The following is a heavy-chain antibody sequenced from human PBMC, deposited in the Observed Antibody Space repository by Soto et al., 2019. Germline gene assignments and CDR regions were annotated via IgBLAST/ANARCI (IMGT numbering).Heavy chain of an antibody. D-gene: IGHD3-16*01. Sequence: QVQLVESGGGVVQPGRSLRLSCAASGFTFSSHAMHWVRQAPGKGLEWVAVISYDGRNEYYADSVKGRSTISRDNSKNTLYLEMNSLRPEDTAVYYCARDPHLDITSVPRGTYGMDVWGQGTTVTVSS. J-gene: IGHJ6*02. V-gene: IGHV3-30*04. CDR1: GFTFSSHA. CDR3: ARDPHLDITSVPRGTYGMDV. CDR2: ISYDGRNE.